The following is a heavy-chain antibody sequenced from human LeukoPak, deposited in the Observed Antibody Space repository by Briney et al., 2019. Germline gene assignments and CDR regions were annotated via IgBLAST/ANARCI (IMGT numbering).Heavy chain of an antibody. Sequence: ASVKVSCKASGYTLNLYAMNWVRQAPGQGLEWMGWINTNTGNPTYAQGFTGRFVFSLDTSVSTAYLQISSLKAEDTAVYYCARVRSVKYSSSSGWFDPWGQGILVTVSS. D-gene: IGHD6-6*01. CDR2: INTNTGNP. J-gene: IGHJ5*02. V-gene: IGHV7-4-1*02. CDR3: ARVRSVKYSSSSGWFDP. CDR1: GYTLNLYA.